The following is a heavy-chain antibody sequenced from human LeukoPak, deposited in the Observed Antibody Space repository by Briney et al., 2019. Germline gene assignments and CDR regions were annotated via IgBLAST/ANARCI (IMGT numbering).Heavy chain of an antibody. CDR2: MNPNSGNT. CDR3: ARGSGYYYDSSGYYLVS. D-gene: IGHD3-22*01. Sequence: ASVKVSCKASGYTFTSYDIHWVRQATGQGLEWMGWMNPNSGNTGYAQKFQGRVTMTRNTSISTAYRELSSLRSEDTAVYYCARGSGYYYDSSGYYLVSCGQGTLVTVSS. V-gene: IGHV1-8*01. J-gene: IGHJ4*02. CDR1: GYTFTSYD.